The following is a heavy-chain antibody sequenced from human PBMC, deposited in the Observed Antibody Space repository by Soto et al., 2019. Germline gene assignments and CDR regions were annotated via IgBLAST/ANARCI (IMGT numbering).Heavy chain of an antibody. CDR1: GGTFSSYA. V-gene: IGHV1-69*01. Sequence: QVQLVQSGAEVKKPGSSVKVSCKASGGTFSSYAISWVRQAPGQGLEWMGGIIPIFGTANYAQTFQGRVTITADESTSTAYMELSSLRSEDTAVYYCARRSSGSIAAPTKRYYYGMDVWGQGTTVTVSS. D-gene: IGHD6-6*01. CDR2: IIPIFGTA. CDR3: ARRSSGSIAAPTKRYYYGMDV. J-gene: IGHJ6*02.